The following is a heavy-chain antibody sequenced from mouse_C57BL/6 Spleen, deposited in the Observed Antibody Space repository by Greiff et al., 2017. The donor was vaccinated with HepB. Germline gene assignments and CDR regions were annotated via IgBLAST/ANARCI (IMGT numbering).Heavy chain of an antibody. V-gene: IGHV1-62-2*01. CDR1: GYTFTEYT. CDR3: ARHGSPLDYDSDYFDY. Sequence: VQLQQSGAELVKPGASVKLSCKASGYTFTEYTIHWVKQRSGQGLEWIGWFYPGSGSIKYNEKFKDKATLTADKSYSTVYMELSRLTSEDSAVYFCARHGSPLDYDSDYFDYWGQGTTLTVSS. J-gene: IGHJ2*01. CDR2: FYPGSGSI. D-gene: IGHD2-4*01.